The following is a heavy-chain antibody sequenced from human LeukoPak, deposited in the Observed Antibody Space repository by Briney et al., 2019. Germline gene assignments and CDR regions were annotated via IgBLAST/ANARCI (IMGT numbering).Heavy chain of an antibody. Sequence: SVKVSCKASGGTFSSYATSWVRQAPGQGLEWMGGIIPIFGTANYAQKFQGRVTITADKSTSTAYMELSSLRSEDTAVYYCARTYCSGGSCYGYNWFDPWGQGTLVTVSS. CDR1: GGTFSSYA. CDR3: ARTYCSGGSCYGYNWFDP. V-gene: IGHV1-69*06. J-gene: IGHJ5*02. D-gene: IGHD2-15*01. CDR2: IIPIFGTA.